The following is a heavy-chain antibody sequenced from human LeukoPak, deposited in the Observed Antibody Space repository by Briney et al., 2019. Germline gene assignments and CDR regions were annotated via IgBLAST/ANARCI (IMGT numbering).Heavy chain of an antibody. J-gene: IGHJ4*02. CDR1: GGSISSYY. CDR2: IYYSGST. V-gene: IGHV4-59*01. D-gene: IGHD6-6*01. Sequence: SETLSLTCTVSGGSISSYYWSWLRQPPGKGLEWIGYIYYSGSTNYNPTLKSRVTISVDTSKNQFSLKLSSVTAADTAVYYYARGRAAPARRSYYFDYWGQGTLVTGSS. CDR3: ARGRAAPARRSYYFDY.